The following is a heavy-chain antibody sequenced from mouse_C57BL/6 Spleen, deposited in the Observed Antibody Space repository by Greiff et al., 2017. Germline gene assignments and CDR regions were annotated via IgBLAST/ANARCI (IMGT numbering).Heavy chain of an antibody. D-gene: IGHD4-1*01. CDR2: ISYDGSN. CDR3: ARALTGVGGYYFDY. Sequence: EVQLQQSGPGLVKPSQSLSLTCSVTGYSITSGYYWNWIRQFPGNKLEWMGYISYDGSNNYNPSLKNRISITRDTSKNQFFLKLNSVTTEDTATYYCARALTGVGGYYFDYWGQGTTLTVSS. CDR1: GYSITSGYY. V-gene: IGHV3-6*01. J-gene: IGHJ2*01.